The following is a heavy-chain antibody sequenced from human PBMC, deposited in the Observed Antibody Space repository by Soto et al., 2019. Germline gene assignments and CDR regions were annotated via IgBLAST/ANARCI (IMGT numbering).Heavy chain of an antibody. Sequence: QVQLQESGPGLVKPSETLSLTCTVSGGSISGYYWSWIRQPPGKGLEWLVYIFYSGSTTYNPSLTSRVTLSLDTSNNQFSLKLSAVTAADTAVYYCARETSGWDPANYYYYYGLDVWGQGTTVAVSS. CDR3: ARETSGWDPANYYYYYGLDV. J-gene: IGHJ6*02. CDR2: IFYSGST. V-gene: IGHV4-59*01. D-gene: IGHD6-19*01. CDR1: GGSISGYY.